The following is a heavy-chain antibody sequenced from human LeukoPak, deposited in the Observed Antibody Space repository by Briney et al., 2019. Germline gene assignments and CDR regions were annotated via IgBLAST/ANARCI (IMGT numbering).Heavy chain of an antibody. CDR1: GLPLSRYA. J-gene: IGHJ4*02. D-gene: IGHD3-9*01. CDR3: ARIGDQDDWEVPFDY. CDR2: ISYYGRIK. Sequence: GRSLSLSWALSGLPLSRYAMHWVRQAPGEGPEWVAVISYYGRIKYYADSVKGRFTISRDNSKNTVYLRMTSLRGEDTAVYYCARIGDQDDWEVPFDYWGQGTLVAVSS. V-gene: IGHV3-30*04.